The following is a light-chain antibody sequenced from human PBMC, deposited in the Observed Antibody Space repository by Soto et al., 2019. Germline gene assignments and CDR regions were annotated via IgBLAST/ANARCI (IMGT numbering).Light chain of an antibody. V-gene: IGKV3-11*01. CDR2: DAS. CDR1: QTVSSY. Sequence: EIMLKQSPVTLSLSPGERATLSCRASQTVSSYLAWYQQKPGQAPRLLIYDASNRATGIPARFSGSGSGTDFTLTISSLEPEDFAVYHCQQRSNWPREITFGQGTRLEIK. J-gene: IGKJ5*01. CDR3: QQRSNWPREIT.